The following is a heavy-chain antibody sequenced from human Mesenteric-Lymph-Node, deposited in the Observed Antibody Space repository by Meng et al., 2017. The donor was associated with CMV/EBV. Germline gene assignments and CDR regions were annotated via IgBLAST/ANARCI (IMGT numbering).Heavy chain of an antibody. J-gene: IGHJ4*02. CDR3: ARGWSSAAYFDF. Sequence: SETLSLTCTCSGDSISSRSHYWGWIRQPPGKGLEWIGSIYYSGNTYYNPSLKSRVTISVDTSKNQFSLRLSSVTAADAAVYYCARGWSSAAYFDFWGQRTLVTVSS. CDR2: IYYSGNT. CDR1: GDSISSRSHY. V-gene: IGHV4-39*07. D-gene: IGHD2-2*01.